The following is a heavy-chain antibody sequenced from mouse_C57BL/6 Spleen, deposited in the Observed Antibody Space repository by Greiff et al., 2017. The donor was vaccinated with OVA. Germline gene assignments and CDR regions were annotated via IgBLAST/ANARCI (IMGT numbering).Heavy chain of an antibody. V-gene: IGHV1-15*01. J-gene: IGHJ2*01. Sequence: VQLQQSGAELVRPGASVTLSCKASGYTFTDYEMHWVKQTPVHGLEWIVAIDPETGGTAYNQKFKGKAILTADKSSSTAYMELRSLTSEDSAVYYCTRSDSSGPLYFDYWGQGTTLTVSS. CDR2: IDPETGGT. D-gene: IGHD3-2*02. CDR3: TRSDSSGPLYFDY. CDR1: GYTFTDYE.